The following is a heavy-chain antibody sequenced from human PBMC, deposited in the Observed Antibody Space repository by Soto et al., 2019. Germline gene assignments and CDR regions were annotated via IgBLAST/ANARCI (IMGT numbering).Heavy chain of an antibody. V-gene: IGHV3-23*01. CDR1: GFTFSSYA. CDR3: AKXRKRVVLNYYYYYGMDV. D-gene: IGHD2-15*01. CDR2: ISGSGGST. J-gene: IGHJ6*02. Sequence: GGSLRLSCAASGFTFSSYAMSWVRQAPGKGLEWVSAISGSGGSTYYADSVKGRFTISRDNSKNTLYLQMNSLRAEDTAVYYCAKXRKRVVLNYYYYYGMDVWGQGTTVTVSS.